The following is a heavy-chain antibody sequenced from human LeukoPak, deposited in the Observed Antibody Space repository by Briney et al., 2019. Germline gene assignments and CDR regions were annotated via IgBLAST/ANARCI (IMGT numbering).Heavy chain of an antibody. D-gene: IGHD6-13*01. J-gene: IGHJ4*02. CDR2: ISGNGGRT. Sequence: GGSLRVSCAASGFTFSNYAMAWVRQAPGKGLEWVSAISGNGGRTYSADSVQGGFTISRDNSKNTVYLQMDNLRAEDSAMYYCAKAHSISWPYAFDSWGQGTLVTVSS. CDR3: AKAHSISWPYAFDS. CDR1: GFTFSNYA. V-gene: IGHV3-23*01.